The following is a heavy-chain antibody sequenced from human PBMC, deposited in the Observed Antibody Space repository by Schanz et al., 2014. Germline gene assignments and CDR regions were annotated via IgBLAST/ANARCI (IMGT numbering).Heavy chain of an antibody. CDR3: VRDTDYHFDY. Sequence: EVQLVESGGGLVRPGDSLRLSCAASGFTFSDSWMHWVRQAPGKGLVWVSRTSNDGSFTTFADSVKGRFTISRDNAKNTLYLQMNSLRAEDTAVYYCVRDTDYHFDYWGQGTLVTVSS. J-gene: IGHJ4*02. CDR2: TSNDGSFT. CDR1: GFTFSDSW. V-gene: IGHV3-74*01. D-gene: IGHD4-17*01.